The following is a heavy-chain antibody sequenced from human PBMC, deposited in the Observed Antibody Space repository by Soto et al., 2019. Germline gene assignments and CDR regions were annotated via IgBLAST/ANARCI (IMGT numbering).Heavy chain of an antibody. CDR3: AKDTVGYCSGGSCYLLDY. CDR2: ISGSGGST. CDR1: GFTFSSYA. J-gene: IGHJ4*02. D-gene: IGHD2-15*01. V-gene: IGHV3-23*01. Sequence: LRLSCAASGFTFSSYAMSWVRQAPGKGLEWVSAISGSGGSTYYADSVKGRFTISRDNSKNTLYLQMNSLRAEDTAVYYCAKDTVGYCSGGSCYLLDYWGQGTLVTVSS.